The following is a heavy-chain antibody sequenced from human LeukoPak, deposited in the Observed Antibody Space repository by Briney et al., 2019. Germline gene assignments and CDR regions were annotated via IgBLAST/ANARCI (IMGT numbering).Heavy chain of an antibody. CDR1: GFTFSSYG. D-gene: IGHD3-9*01. CDR2: IRYDGSNK. J-gene: IGHJ4*02. V-gene: IGHV3-30*02. Sequence: PGGSLRLSCAVSGFTFSSYGMHWVRQAPGKGLEWVAFIRYDGSNKYYADSVKGRFTISRDDAKNLLYLDMNSLRAEDTAVYYCAREYDILTGYLDYWGQGTLVTVSS. CDR3: AREYDILTGYLDY.